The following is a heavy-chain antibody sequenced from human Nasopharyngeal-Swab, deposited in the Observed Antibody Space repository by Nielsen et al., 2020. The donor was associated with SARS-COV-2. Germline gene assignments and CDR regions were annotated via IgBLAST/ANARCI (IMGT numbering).Heavy chain of an antibody. CDR2: INPSGGST. V-gene: IGHV1-46*01. CDR1: GYTFTSYY. J-gene: IGHJ4*02. CDR3: ARPTSPYYFDY. Sequence: ASVKVSCKASGYTFTSYYMHWVRQAPGQGLEWMGIINPSGGSTSYAQKFQGRVTMTRDTSTSTVYMELSSLRSKDTAVYYCARPTSPYYFDYWGQGTLVTVSS.